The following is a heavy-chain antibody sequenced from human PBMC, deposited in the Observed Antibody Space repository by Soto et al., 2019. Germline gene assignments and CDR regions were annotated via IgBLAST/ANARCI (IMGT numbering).Heavy chain of an antibody. CDR1: GGTFSSYA. J-gene: IGHJ6*02. CDR2: IIPIFNAT. D-gene: IGHD3-3*01. V-gene: IGHV1-69*01. Sequence: QVQLVQSGSSVKKPGSSVKVSCKASGGTFSSYAISWVRQAPGQGLEWMGGIIPIFNATPYAQKFQGRVTIPADESTSTAYMDLSSLISEDTAVYYCAREDFDSEIYYGMDVWGQGTTVTVSS. CDR3: AREDFDSEIYYGMDV.